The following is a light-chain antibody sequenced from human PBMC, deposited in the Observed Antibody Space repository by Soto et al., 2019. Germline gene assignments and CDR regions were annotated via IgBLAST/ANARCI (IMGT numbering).Light chain of an antibody. J-gene: IGKJ4*01. CDR2: DAS. CDR1: QSISGY. Sequence: DIVLTQSPATLSLSPGERATLSCRASQSISGYLAWYQQKPGQAPRLLIFDASNRATGIPARFSGSGSGTDFTLTISRLEPEDFAIYYCQQRSRWPLTFGGGTKVEIK. V-gene: IGKV3-11*01. CDR3: QQRSRWPLT.